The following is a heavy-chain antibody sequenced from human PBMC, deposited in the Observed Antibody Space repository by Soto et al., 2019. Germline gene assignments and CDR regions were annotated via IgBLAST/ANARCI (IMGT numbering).Heavy chain of an antibody. V-gene: IGHV3-13*01. J-gene: IGHJ6*02. D-gene: IGHD3-10*01. CDR2: IGTAGDT. Sequence: PVGSLRLSCAAYGFTFSIYDMHWVRQATGKGLEWVSAIGTAGDTYYPGSVKGRFTISRENAKNSLYLQMNSLRAGDTAVYYCASGLWFGGVVSWGQGTTVTVSS. CDR3: ASGLWFGGVVS. CDR1: GFTFSIYD.